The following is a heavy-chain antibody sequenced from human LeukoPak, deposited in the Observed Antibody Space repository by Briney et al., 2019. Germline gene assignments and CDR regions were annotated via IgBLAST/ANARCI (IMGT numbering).Heavy chain of an antibody. D-gene: IGHD1-14*01. Sequence: GGSLRLSCAASGFNFNIYWMHWVRQAPGKGLVWVSRIDIDGKDLRYADSVKGRFTISRDNARKTVYLQMNSLGAEDTAVYYCVKDRSRTSDDWGQGSLVTVSS. CDR2: IDIDGKDL. J-gene: IGHJ4*02. V-gene: IGHV3-74*01. CDR1: GFNFNIYW. CDR3: VKDRSRTSDD.